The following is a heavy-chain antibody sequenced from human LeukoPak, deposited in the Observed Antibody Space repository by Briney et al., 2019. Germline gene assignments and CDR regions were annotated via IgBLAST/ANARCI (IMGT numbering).Heavy chain of an antibody. Sequence: GGSLRLSCAASGFTVNSHYMRWVRQAPGKGLEWVAVIYSGGSTYYADSVKGRFTISRDNSRNTLYLQMNSLRVEDTAVYDWARGYRYGLPFDSWGQGTLVTVSS. V-gene: IGHV3-53*01. J-gene: IGHJ4*02. D-gene: IGHD5-18*01. CDR3: ARGYRYGLPFDS. CDR1: GFTVNSHY. CDR2: IYSGGST.